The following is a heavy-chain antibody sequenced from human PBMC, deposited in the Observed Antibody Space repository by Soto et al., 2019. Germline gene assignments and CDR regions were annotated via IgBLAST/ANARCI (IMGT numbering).Heavy chain of an antibody. CDR3: EREVTIFGVIGGYMDV. D-gene: IGHD3-3*01. V-gene: IGHV3-48*01. CDR1: GFTFSSYS. CDR2: ISTSGPTI. J-gene: IGHJ6*03. Sequence: EVQLVESGGGLVQPGGSLRLSCAASGFTFSSYSMNWVRQAPGKGLEWISYISTSGPTIYSPDSVKGRFTISRDNANNALYLQMNSMKAEGTAVYYCEREVTIFGVIGGYMDVWGKGTTVTVSS.